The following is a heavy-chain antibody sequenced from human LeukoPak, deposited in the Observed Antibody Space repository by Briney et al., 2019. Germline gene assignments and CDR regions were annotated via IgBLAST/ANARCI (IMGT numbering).Heavy chain of an antibody. J-gene: IGHJ4*02. V-gene: IGHV5-10-1*01. Sequence: GESLKISCKGSGYSFSNYWISWVRQMPGKGLEWMGRIDPSDSYTNYSPSFQGHVTISADKSISTAYLQWSSLKASDTAMYYCARLNYYDSSGYPPSFGYWGQGTLVTVSS. D-gene: IGHD3-22*01. CDR3: ARLNYYDSSGYPPSFGY. CDR1: GYSFSNYW. CDR2: IDPSDSYT.